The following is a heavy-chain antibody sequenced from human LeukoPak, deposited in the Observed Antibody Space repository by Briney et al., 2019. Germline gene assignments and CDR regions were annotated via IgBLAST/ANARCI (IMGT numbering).Heavy chain of an antibody. J-gene: IGHJ4*02. D-gene: IGHD3-22*01. CDR2: ISGSGDTT. CDR1: GFIFSSYA. V-gene: IGHV3-23*01. CDR3: AKVLRWDSSGGIDY. Sequence: GGSLRLSCAASGFIFSSYAMSWVRQAPGKGLEWVSSISGSGDTTYYADSVKGRFTISRDNSKNTPYLQMNSLRAEDTAVYYCAKVLRWDSSGGIDYWGQGTLVTVSS.